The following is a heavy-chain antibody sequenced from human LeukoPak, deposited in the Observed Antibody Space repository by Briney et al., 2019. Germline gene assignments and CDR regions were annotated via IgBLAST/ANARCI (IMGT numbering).Heavy chain of an antibody. CDR3: ARDGGSYYRFDY. D-gene: IGHD1-26*01. CDR2: ITSTSSYI. V-gene: IGHV3-21*01. J-gene: IGHJ4*02. Sequence: GGSLRLSCAAPGFTFSRFTMNWVRQAPGKGLEWVSSITSTSSYIYYADSVKGRFTISRDNSKNTLYLQMNSLRAEDTAVYYCARDGGSYYRFDYWGQGTLVTVSS. CDR1: GFTFSRFT.